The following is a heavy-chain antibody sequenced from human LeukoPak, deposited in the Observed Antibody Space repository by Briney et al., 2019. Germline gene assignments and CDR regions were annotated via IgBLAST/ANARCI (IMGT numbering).Heavy chain of an antibody. CDR3: ARGAPAAIVSNWFDP. D-gene: IGHD2-2*02. V-gene: IGHV5-51*01. CDR2: IYPGDSDT. Sequence: GESLKISCKGSGYSFTSYRIGWVRQMPGKGLEWMGIIYPGDSDTRYSPSFQGQVTISADKSISTAYLQWSSLKASDTAMYYCARGAPAAIVSNWFDPWGQGTLVTVSS. CDR1: GYSFTSYR. J-gene: IGHJ5*02.